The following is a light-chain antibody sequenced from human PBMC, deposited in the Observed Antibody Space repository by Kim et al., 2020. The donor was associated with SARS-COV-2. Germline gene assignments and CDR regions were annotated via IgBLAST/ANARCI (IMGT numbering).Light chain of an antibody. J-gene: IGLJ2*01. CDR2: GKN. CDR3: NSRDSNDNVV. Sequence: VALRQKVRITCQGDSLRSYYATWFQQKPGQAPILVIYGKNTRPSGIPARFSGSSSGNTASLTITGTQAGDEADYYCNSRDSNDNVVFGGGTKLSVL. CDR1: SLRSYY. V-gene: IGLV3-19*01.